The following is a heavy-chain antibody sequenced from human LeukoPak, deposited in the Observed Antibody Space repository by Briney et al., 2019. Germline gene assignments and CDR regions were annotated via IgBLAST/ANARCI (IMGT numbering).Heavy chain of an antibody. CDR1: GFTFTNYA. J-gene: IGHJ4*02. V-gene: IGHV3-23*01. CDR3: AKLGEFFKSFFDD. Sequence: PGGSLRLSCAASGFTFTNYAMTWVRQAPGKGLEWVSGIGGSDGSTCYADSVKGRFTISRDNSKNTLYLQMNSLRAEDTAVYYCAKLGEFFKSFFDDWGQGTLVTVSS. D-gene: IGHD3-10*01. CDR2: IGGSDGST.